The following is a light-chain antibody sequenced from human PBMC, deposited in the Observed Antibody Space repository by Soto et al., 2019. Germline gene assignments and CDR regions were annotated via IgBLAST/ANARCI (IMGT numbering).Light chain of an antibody. CDR3: QQLNSYPRT. CDR1: QGISSY. V-gene: IGKV1-9*01. CDR2: AAS. Sequence: DIQYTQSPSFLSASIGDRVTITCLASQGISSYLAWYQQKPGKAPKLLIYAASTLQSGVPSRFSGSGSGTEFTLTISSLQPEDFATYYCQQLNSYPRTFGQGTRLEIK. J-gene: IGKJ5*01.